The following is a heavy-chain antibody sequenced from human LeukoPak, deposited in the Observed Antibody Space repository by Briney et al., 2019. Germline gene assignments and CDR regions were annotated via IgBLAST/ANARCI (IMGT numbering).Heavy chain of an antibody. Sequence: GGSLRLSCAASGFRFDSYSMNWVRQAPGKGLEWVSYISSSSSTIYYADSVKGRFTISRDNAKNSLYLQMNSLRDEDTAVYYCASSLPRYSSSWYLFNYWGQGTLVTVSS. J-gene: IGHJ4*02. CDR1: GFRFDSYS. V-gene: IGHV3-48*02. D-gene: IGHD6-13*01. CDR2: ISSSSSTI. CDR3: ASSLPRYSSSWYLFNY.